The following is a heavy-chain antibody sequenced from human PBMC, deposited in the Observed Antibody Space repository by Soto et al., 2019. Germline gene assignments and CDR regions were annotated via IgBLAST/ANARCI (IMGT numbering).Heavy chain of an antibody. CDR3: ARGRYGSGSYYMLPPVNVWFDP. J-gene: IGHJ5*02. V-gene: IGHV4-39*07. CDR2: IYSSENT. D-gene: IGHD3-10*01. CDR1: GGSVSSNSYS. Sequence: PSETLCLTCTVSGGSVSSNSYSWGWIRQSPGKGLEWIGTIYSSENTHYNPSLLSRVTISVDTSKNQFSLKLSSVTAADTAVYYCARGRYGSGSYYMLPPVNVWFDPWGQGTLVTVSS.